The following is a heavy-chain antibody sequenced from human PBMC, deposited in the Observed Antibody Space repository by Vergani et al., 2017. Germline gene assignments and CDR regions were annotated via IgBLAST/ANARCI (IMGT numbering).Heavy chain of an antibody. CDR3: ARRIXGDTRQQYYYYMDV. CDR1: GFTFSSYG. V-gene: IGHV3-33*01. D-gene: IGHD2-2*01. CDR2: IWYDGSNK. J-gene: IGHJ6*03. Sequence: QVQLVESGGGVVQPGRSLRLSCAASGFTFSSYGMHWVRQAPGKGLEWVAVIWYDGSNKYYADSVKGRFTISRDNSKNTLYLQMNSLRAEDTAVYYCARRIXGDTRQQYYYYMDVWGKGTTVTVSS.